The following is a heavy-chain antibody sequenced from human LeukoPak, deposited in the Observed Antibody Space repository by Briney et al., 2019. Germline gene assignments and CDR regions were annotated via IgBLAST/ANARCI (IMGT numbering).Heavy chain of an antibody. CDR1: GGSISSGDYY. D-gene: IGHD4-17*01. J-gene: IGHJ4*02. CDR2: IYYSGST. V-gene: IGHV4-30-4*01. CDR3: ARDREDYGDPYYFDY. Sequence: SETLSLTCTVSGGSISSGDYYWSWIRQPPGKGLEWIGYIYYSGSTYYNPSLKSRVTISVDMSKNQFSLKLSSVTAADTAVYYCARDREDYGDPYYFDYWGQGTLVTVSS.